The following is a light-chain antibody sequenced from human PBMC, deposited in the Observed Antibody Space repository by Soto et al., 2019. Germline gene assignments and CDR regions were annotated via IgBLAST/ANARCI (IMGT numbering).Light chain of an antibody. J-gene: IGKJ1*01. V-gene: IGKV1-39*01. Sequence: DIQITQSPSSRSASAGDGVTITFLTSQSISSYLNWYQQKPGKAPKLLIYAASSLQSGVPSRFSGSGSGTDFTLTIRSLQPEDFATYYCQQSYSTPTWTVGQGTKGDIK. CDR2: AAS. CDR3: QQSYSTPTWT. CDR1: QSISSY.